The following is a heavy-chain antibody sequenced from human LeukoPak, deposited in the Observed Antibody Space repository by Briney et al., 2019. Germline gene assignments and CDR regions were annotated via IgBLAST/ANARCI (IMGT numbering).Heavy chain of an antibody. J-gene: IGHJ4*02. V-gene: IGHV3-53*01. CDR3: ARRAGAYSHPYDY. Sequence: GGSLRLSCTVSGFTVSSNSMSWVRQAPGKGLECVSFIFSSTHYSDSVKGRFTISRGNSKNTLYLQMNSLRAEDMAVYYCARRAGAYSHPYDYWGQGTLVTVSS. CDR2: IFSST. CDR1: GFTVSSNS. D-gene: IGHD4/OR15-4a*01.